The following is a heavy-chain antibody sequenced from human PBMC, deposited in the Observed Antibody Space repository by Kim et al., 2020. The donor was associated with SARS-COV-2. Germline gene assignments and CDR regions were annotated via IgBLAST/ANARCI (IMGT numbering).Heavy chain of an antibody. J-gene: IGHJ5*02. D-gene: IGHD5-12*01. Sequence: NPALKGRVTISVDRSKNQFSLKLSSVTAADTAVYYCARGYSGYDSNWFDPWGQGTLVTVSS. CDR3: ARGYSGYDSNWFDP. V-gene: IGHV4-30-2*01.